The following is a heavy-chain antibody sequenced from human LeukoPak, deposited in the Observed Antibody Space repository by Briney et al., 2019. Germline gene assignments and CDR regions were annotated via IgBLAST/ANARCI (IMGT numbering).Heavy chain of an antibody. J-gene: IGHJ4*02. CDR2: ITGSGQTA. Sequence: GGSLRLSCAASGYTFSNYDMTWVRQAPGKGLEWVSSITGSGQTAYYADSVKGRFTASRDNSKNTLFLQMSSLRAGDTAIYYCAKEVLVVIESYFDSWGQGTLVTVSS. V-gene: IGHV3-23*01. CDR3: AKEVLVVIESYFDS. D-gene: IGHD3-22*01. CDR1: GYTFSNYD.